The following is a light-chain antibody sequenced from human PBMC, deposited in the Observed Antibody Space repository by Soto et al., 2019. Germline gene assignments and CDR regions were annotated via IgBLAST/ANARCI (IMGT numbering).Light chain of an antibody. V-gene: IGLV1-51*01. J-gene: IGLJ1*01. Sequence: QSVLTQPPSVSGAPGQRVTISCAGSSSNIGNDYVSWYQQLPGTAPKLLIYDNNKRAAGIPDRFSGSESGTSATLGITGLQTGDEADSYCGRWDSRLSTYVFGTGTKVTVL. CDR3: GRWDSRLSTYV. CDR2: DNN. CDR1: SSNIGNDY.